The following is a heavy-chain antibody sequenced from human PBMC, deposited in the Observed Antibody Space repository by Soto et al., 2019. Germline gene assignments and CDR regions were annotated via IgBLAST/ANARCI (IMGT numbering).Heavy chain of an antibody. V-gene: IGHV4-59*01. CDR2: IYYSGST. Sequence: SETLSLTCTVSGGSINSNYWSWIRQPPGKGPEWIGWIYYSGSTNYNPSLKSRVTISVDTSKNQFSLKLSSVTAADTAVYYCARGGWTNDYWGQGTLVTVSS. CDR1: GGSINSNY. J-gene: IGHJ4*02. D-gene: IGHD6-19*01. CDR3: ARGGWTNDY.